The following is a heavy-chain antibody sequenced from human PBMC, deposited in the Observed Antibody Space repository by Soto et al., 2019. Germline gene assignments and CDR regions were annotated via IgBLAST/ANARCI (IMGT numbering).Heavy chain of an antibody. CDR3: ARDFSYFHSAGFHWEAPYHY. CDR1: GFTFSSYS. CDR2: ISIGSTTI. J-gene: IGHJ4*02. D-gene: IGHD1-26*01. V-gene: IGHV3-48*02. Sequence: GGSLRLSCAASGFTFSSYSMNWVRQAPGKGLEWVSYISIGSTTIFYADSVKGRFTISRDNAKNSLYLQMNSLRDEDTAVYYCARDFSYFHSAGFHWEAPYHYWGQGSLVTVSS.